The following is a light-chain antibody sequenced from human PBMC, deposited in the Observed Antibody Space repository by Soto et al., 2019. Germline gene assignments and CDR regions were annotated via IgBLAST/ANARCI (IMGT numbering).Light chain of an antibody. Sequence: QSALTQPASVSGSPGQSITISCTGTSSDVGGYKYVSWYQQHPGKGPKLMIYEVNNRPSGVSNRFSGSKSGNTASLTISGLQAEDEADYYCSSYTSSSTPYVFGTGTKVTVL. CDR1: SSDVGGYKY. V-gene: IGLV2-14*01. CDR2: EVN. CDR3: SSYTSSSTPYV. J-gene: IGLJ1*01.